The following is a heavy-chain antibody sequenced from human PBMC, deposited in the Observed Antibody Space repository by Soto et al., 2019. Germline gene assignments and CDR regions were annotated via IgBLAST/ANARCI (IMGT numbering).Heavy chain of an antibody. J-gene: IGHJ4*02. Sequence: GASVKVSCKASGYTFTSYAMHWVRQAPGQRLEWMGWINAGNGNTKYSQKFQGRVTITRDTSASTAYMELSSLRSEDTAVYYCARDVHSSGWYHFDYWGQGTLVTVSS. D-gene: IGHD6-19*01. CDR3: ARDVHSSGWYHFDY. CDR1: GYTFTSYA. V-gene: IGHV1-3*01. CDR2: INAGNGNT.